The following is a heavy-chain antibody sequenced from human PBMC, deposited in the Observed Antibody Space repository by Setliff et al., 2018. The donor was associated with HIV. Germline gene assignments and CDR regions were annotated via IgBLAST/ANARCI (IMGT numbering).Heavy chain of an antibody. J-gene: IGHJ4*01. Sequence: PGGSLRLSCAASGFTFSTYGLNWVRQAPGKGLEWVSGISWNSFSLGYADSVKGRFTISRDNAKNSLYLQMNSLRVEDTAVYYCTKRTGNGWSHTDYWGHGTLVTVSS. D-gene: IGHD6-19*01. V-gene: IGHV3-9*01. CDR2: ISWNSFSL. CDR1: GFTFSTYG. CDR3: TKRTGNGWSHTDY.